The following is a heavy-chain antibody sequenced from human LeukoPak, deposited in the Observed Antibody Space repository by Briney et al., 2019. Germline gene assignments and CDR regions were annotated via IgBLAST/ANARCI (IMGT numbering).Heavy chain of an antibody. CDR3: ARERDDSGYDSAAFDI. V-gene: IGHV4-34*01. J-gene: IGHJ3*02. D-gene: IGHD5-12*01. CDR1: GGSFSGYY. CDR2: INHSGST. Sequence: SETLSLTCAVYGGSFSGYYWSWIRQPPGKRLEWIGEINHSGSTNYNPSLKSRVTISVDTSKNQFSLKLSSVTAADTAVYYCARERDDSGYDSAAFDIWGQGTMVTVSS.